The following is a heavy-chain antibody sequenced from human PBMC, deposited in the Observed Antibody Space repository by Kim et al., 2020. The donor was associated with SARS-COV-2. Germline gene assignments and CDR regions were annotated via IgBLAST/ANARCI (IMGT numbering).Heavy chain of an antibody. CDR2: ISGSGGST. CDR1: GFTFSSYA. Sequence: GGSLRLSCAASGFTFSSYAMSWVRQAPGKGLEWVSAISGSGGSTYYADSVKGRFTISRDNSKNTLYLQMNSLRAEDTAVYYCAKDLFSYWCSSTSCQEPLDYWGQGTLVTVSS. V-gene: IGHV3-23*01. D-gene: IGHD2-2*01. CDR3: AKDLFSYWCSSTSCQEPLDY. J-gene: IGHJ4*02.